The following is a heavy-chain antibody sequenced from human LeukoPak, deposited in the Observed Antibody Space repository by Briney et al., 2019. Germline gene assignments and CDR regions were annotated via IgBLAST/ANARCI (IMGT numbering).Heavy chain of an antibody. CDR1: GGSISSYY. J-gene: IGHJ4*02. D-gene: IGHD2-15*01. CDR3: ARRYCSGGSCYMDC. Sequence: SETLSLTCTVSGGSISSYYWSWIRQPPGKGLEWIGYIYYSGSTNYNPSLKSRVTISVDTSKNQFSLKLSSVTAADTAVYYCARRYCSGGSCYMDCWGQGTLVTVSS. CDR2: IYYSGST. V-gene: IGHV4-59*01.